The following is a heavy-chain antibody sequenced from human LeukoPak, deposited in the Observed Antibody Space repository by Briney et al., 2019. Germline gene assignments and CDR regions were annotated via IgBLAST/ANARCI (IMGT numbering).Heavy chain of an antibody. CDR1: GGSISSGGYS. V-gene: IGHV4-30-4*07. D-gene: IGHD3-10*01. CDR2: IYYSGST. Sequence: SQTLSLTCAVSGGSISSGGYSWSWIRQPPGKGLEWIGYIYYSGSTNYNPSLKSRVTISVDTSKNQFSLKLSSVTAADTAVYYCARGLMGPRLYGMDVWGQGTTVTVSS. J-gene: IGHJ6*02. CDR3: ARGLMGPRLYGMDV.